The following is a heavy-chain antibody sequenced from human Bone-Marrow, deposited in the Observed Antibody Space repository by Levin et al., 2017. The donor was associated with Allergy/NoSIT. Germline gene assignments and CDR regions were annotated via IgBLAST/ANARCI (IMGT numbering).Heavy chain of an antibody. J-gene: IGHJ3*01. CDR3: CYGDYVAGAFPL. Sequence: SETLSLTCTLSGPVTSGSYYWSWIRQSPGTGLEWIGYIYYTGSSDYNPSLTSRVSISADKSKRQFSLKMTSVTAADTAQYYYCYGDYVAGAFPLWGQGTMVIVSS. V-gene: IGHV4-61*01. CDR1: GPVTSGSYY. CDR2: IYYTGSS. D-gene: IGHD4-17*01.